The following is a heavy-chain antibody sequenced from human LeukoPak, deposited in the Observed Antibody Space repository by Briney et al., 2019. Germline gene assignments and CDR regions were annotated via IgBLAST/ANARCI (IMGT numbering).Heavy chain of an antibody. CDR2: IGSRSRTT. CDR3: ARGFGSNFDI. J-gene: IGHJ3*02. D-gene: IGHD6-13*01. V-gene: IGHV3-48*02. Sequence: GGSLRLSCAASGFTFSSNSMNWVRQAPGKGLEWVSYIGSRSRTTYYADSVKGRFTISRDNVKNSLYLQMNSLRDEDTAVYYCARGFGSNFDIWGQGTMVTVYS. CDR1: GFTFSSNS.